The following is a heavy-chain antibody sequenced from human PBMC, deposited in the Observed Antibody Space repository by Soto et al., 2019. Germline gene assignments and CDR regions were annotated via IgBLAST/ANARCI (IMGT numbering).Heavy chain of an antibody. J-gene: IGHJ6*03. CDR1: GFTFSIYG. D-gene: IGHD3-3*01. V-gene: IGHV3-30*18. Sequence: GGSLRLSCAASGFTFSIYGMHWVRQAPGKRLEWVAVISYDGSNKYYADSVKGRFTISRDNSKNTLYLQMNSLRAEDTAVYYCAKDYLPTDFYYYYYMDVWGKGTTVTVSS. CDR3: AKDYLPTDFYYYYYMDV. CDR2: ISYDGSNK.